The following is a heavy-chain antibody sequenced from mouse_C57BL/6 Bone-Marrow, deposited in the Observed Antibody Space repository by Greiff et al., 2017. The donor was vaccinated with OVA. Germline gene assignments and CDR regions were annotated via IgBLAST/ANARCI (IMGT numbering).Heavy chain of an antibody. CDR1: GYAFSSSW. CDR2: IYPGDGDT. Sequence: VQVVESGPELVKPGASVKISCKASGYAFSSSWMNWVKQRPGKGLEWIGRIYPGDGDTNYNGKFKGKATLTADKSSSTAYMQLSSLTSEDSAVYFCARRGGYYYGSSYGWFAYWGQGTLVTVSA. J-gene: IGHJ3*01. V-gene: IGHV1-82*01. CDR3: ARRGGYYYGSSYGWFAY. D-gene: IGHD1-1*01.